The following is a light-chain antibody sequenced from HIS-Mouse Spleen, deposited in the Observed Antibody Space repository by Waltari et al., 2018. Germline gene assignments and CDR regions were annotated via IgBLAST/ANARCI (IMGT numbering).Light chain of an antibody. CDR3: QSYDSSLSGWV. CDR2: GNS. CDR1: TSNIGPGYD. J-gene: IGLJ3*02. Sequence: QSVLTQPPSVSGAPGQRVTIPCTGSTSNIGPGYDLHWYQQLPGTAPKLPIYGNSNRPSGVPDRLSGSKSGTSASLAITGLQAEDEADYYCQSYDSSLSGWVFGGGTKLTVL. V-gene: IGLV1-40*01.